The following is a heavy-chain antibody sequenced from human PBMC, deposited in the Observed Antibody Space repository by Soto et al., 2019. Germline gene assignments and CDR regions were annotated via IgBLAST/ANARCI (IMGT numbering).Heavy chain of an antibody. CDR2: ISYDGSNK. CDR1: GFTFSSYA. J-gene: IGHJ6*02. V-gene: IGHV3-30-3*01. D-gene: IGHD3-3*01. CDR3: ARDSVTIFGVVTPYYYGMDV. Sequence: LRLSCAASGFTFSSYAMHWVRQAPGKGLEWVAVISYDGSNKYYADSVKGRFTISRDNSKNTLYLQMNSLRAEDTAVYYCARDSVTIFGVVTPYYYGMDVWGQGTTVTVSS.